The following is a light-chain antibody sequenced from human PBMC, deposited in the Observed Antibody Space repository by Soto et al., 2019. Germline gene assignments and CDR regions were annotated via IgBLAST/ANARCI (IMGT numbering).Light chain of an antibody. CDR3: HQYDSWT. CDR2: GAS. V-gene: IGKV3-20*01. J-gene: IGKJ1*01. Sequence: TQSPSTLSASVGDRVTITCRASQSISSSYLAWFRQKPGLAPRLLIYGASSRATGIPDRFSGSGSGTDYTLTISRLEPEDFAVYYCHQYDSWTFGQGTKVDIK. CDR1: QSISSSY.